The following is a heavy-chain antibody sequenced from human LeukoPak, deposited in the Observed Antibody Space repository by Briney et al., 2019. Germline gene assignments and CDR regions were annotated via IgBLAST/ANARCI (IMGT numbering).Heavy chain of an antibody. Sequence: SVTLSCTASGATFTSYAISWVRQAPGQGLEWMGRIIPILGIANYAQKFQGRVTITADKSTSTAYMELSSLRSEDTAVYYCARPGLRYSSSHKYYYYGMDVWGQGTTVTVSS. CDR2: IIPILGIA. D-gene: IGHD6-13*01. J-gene: IGHJ6*02. CDR1: GATFTSYA. V-gene: IGHV1-69*04. CDR3: ARPGLRYSSSHKYYYYGMDV.